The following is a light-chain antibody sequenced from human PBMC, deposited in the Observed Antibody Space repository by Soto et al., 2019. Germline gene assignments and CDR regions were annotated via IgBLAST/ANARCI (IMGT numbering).Light chain of an antibody. V-gene: IGKV3-20*01. J-gene: IGKJ1*01. CDR3: QQYNSPTWT. CDR2: GAS. CDR1: QSVSSNY. Sequence: EIVLTQSPGTLSLSPGERATLSCRASQSVSSNYLAWYQQKPGRAPRLLIYGASSRDTGIPDRFSGSGSGTDFTLTISRLEPEDFATYYCQQYNSPTWTFGQGTKVDNK.